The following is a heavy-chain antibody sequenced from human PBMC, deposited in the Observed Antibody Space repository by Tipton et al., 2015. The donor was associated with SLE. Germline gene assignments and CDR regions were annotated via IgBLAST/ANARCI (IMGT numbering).Heavy chain of an antibody. V-gene: IGHV4-34*07. D-gene: IGHD5-24*01. Sequence: TLSLTCAVYSGSFRGYYWTWIRQSPGKGLGWIGEIYHSGITNYSPSLKSRVTMSIDTSKNQFSLKLSSVTAADTAVYYCVRLELPATRADYWGPGTLVTVSS. J-gene: IGHJ4*02. CDR1: SGSFRGYY. CDR2: IYHSGIT. CDR3: VRLELPATRADY.